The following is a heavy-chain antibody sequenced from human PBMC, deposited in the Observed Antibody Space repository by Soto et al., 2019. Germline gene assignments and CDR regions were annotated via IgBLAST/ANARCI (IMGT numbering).Heavy chain of an antibody. V-gene: IGHV1-2*04. CDR3: ARGGDYYGSGSYSPPSV. Sequence: QVQLVQSGAEVKKPGASVKVSCKASGYTFTGYYMHWVRQAPGQGLEWMGWINPNSGGTNYAQKFQGWVTRTRDTSISTAYMELSRLRSDDTAVYYCARGGDYYGSGSYSPPSVWGQGTTVTVSS. J-gene: IGHJ6*02. D-gene: IGHD3-10*01. CDR2: INPNSGGT. CDR1: GYTFTGYY.